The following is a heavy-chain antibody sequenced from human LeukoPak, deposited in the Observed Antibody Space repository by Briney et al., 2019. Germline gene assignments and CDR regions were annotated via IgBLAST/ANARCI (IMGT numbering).Heavy chain of an antibody. D-gene: IGHD6-19*01. Sequence: ASVKVSCKASGYTFTSYGISWVRQAPGQGLEWMGWISAYNGNTNYAQKLQGRVTMTTDTSTSTAYMELRSLRSDDTAVYYCASLRAGWLVFGYWGQGTLVTVSS. CDR3: ASLRAGWLVFGY. V-gene: IGHV1-18*01. CDR2: ISAYNGNT. J-gene: IGHJ4*02. CDR1: GYTFTSYG.